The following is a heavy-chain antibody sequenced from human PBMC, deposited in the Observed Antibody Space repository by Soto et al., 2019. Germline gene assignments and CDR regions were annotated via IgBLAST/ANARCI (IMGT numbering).Heavy chain of an antibody. CDR2: LSRDGGTK. Sequence: QVQLVESGGGVVQPGRSLRLSCAVSGFTVSTHGMHGVRQAPGKGLEWVAVLSRDGGTKYYADSVKGRFTISRDKSRNTLSLEMTIRRSDAMAVYYCTGEVASGYWGQGTLVTVSS. CDR1: GFTVSTHG. D-gene: IGHD2-8*02. CDR3: TGEVASGY. V-gene: IGHV3-30*03. J-gene: IGHJ4*02.